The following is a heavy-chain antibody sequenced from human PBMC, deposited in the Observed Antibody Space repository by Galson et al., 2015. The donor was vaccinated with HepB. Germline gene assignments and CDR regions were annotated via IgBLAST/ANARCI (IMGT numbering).Heavy chain of an antibody. J-gene: IGHJ6*02. CDR3: ARSYSGYVYYYYGMDV. CDR1: GGTFSSYT. V-gene: IGHV1-69*02. Sequence: SVKVSCKASGGTFSSYTISWVRQAPGQGLEWMGRIIPILGIANYAQKFQGRVTITADKSTSTAYMELSSLRSEDTAVYYCARSYSGYVYYYYGMDVWGQGTTVTVSS. CDR2: IIPILGIA. D-gene: IGHD5-12*01.